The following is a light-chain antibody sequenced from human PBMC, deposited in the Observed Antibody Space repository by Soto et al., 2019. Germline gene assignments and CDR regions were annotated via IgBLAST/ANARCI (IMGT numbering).Light chain of an antibody. V-gene: IGLV2-14*01. J-gene: IGLJ3*02. CDR1: SSDIGNYNY. CDR2: EVS. Sequence: QSALTQPASVSGSPGQSIAISCTGTSSDIGNYNYVSWYQQHPGKAPKLIIYEVSNRPSGVSNRFSGSKSGNTASLTISGLQADDEADYYCSSFTNSLTLVFGGGTQLTV. CDR3: SSFTNSLTLV.